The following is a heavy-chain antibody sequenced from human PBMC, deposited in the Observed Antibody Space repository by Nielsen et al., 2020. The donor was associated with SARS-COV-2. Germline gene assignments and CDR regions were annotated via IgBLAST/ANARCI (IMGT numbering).Heavy chain of an antibody. CDR3: AFGDGSGTYHS. D-gene: IGHD3-10*01. CDR1: GFSFSDYS. Sequence: GEFLKISCAASGFSFSDYSMNWVRQAPGKGLEWVSYIFSRGTTIYYADSVKGRFTISRDNAKNSLYLQMNSLTAEDTAVYYCAFGDGSGTYHSWGQGTLVTVSS. CDR2: IFSRGTTI. V-gene: IGHV3-48*01. J-gene: IGHJ4*02.